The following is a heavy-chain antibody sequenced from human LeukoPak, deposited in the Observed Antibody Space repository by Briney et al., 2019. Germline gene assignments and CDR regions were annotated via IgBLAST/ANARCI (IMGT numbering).Heavy chain of an antibody. J-gene: IGHJ4*02. CDR3: ARVYASMIVKTNSEFDY. CDR2: INHSGST. V-gene: IGHV4-39*07. Sequence: PSETLSLTCTVSGGSISSSSYYWGWIRQPPGKGLEWIGEINHSGSTNYNPSLKSRVTISVDTSKNQFSLKLSSVTAADTAVYYCARVYASMIVKTNSEFDYWGQGTLVTVSS. D-gene: IGHD3-22*01. CDR1: GGSISSSSYY.